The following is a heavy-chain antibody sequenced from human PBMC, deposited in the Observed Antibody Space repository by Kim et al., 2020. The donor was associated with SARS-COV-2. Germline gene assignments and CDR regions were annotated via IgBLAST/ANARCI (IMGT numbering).Heavy chain of an antibody. Sequence: GGSLRLSCVVSGFTFRNYEMNWVRQAPGKGLEWVSYISSSGNTIYYADSVKGRFTISRDHAEDSVFLQMNSLRAEDTALYYCARGAFYFGSQTKPFDYWG. J-gene: IGHJ4*01. CDR2: ISSSGNTI. CDR3: ARGAFYFGSQTKPFDY. CDR1: GFTFRNYE. V-gene: IGHV3-48*03. D-gene: IGHD3-10*01.